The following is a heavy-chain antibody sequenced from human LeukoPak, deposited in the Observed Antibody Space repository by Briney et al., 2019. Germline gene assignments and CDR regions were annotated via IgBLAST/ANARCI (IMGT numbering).Heavy chain of an antibody. V-gene: IGHV3-30-3*01. CDR2: ISYDGSNK. D-gene: IGHD4-17*01. J-gene: IGHJ3*02. CDR1: GFTFSSYA. Sequence: PGRSLRLSCAASGFTFSSYAMHWVHQAPGKGLEWVAVISYDGSNKYYADSVKGRFTISRDNSKNTLYLQMNSLRAEDTAVYYCARPTMTTVISDAFDIWGQGTMVTVSS. CDR3: ARPTMTTVISDAFDI.